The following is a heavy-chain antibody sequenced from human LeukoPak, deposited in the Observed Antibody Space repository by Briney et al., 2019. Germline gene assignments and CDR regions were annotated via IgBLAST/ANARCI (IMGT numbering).Heavy chain of an antibody. D-gene: IGHD2-2*01. CDR3: AREQGSTSQRQILNWFDP. V-gene: IGHV1-69*05. CDR1: GGTFSSYA. J-gene: IGHJ5*02. CDR2: IIPIFGTA. Sequence: SVKVSCKASGGTFSSYAISWVRPAPGQGLEWMGGIIPIFGTANYAQKFQGRVTITTDESTSTAYMELSSLRSEDTAVYYCAREQGSTSQRQILNWFDPWGQGTLVTVSS.